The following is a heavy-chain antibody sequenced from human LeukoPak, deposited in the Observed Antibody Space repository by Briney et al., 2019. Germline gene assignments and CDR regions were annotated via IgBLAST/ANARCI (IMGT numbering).Heavy chain of an antibody. J-gene: IGHJ4*02. CDR2: ISSDGTIT. V-gene: IGHV3-74*01. CDR1: GFTFSSDW. Sequence: GESLRLSCAASGFTFSSDWMHWVRQTPGKGLVWVSRISSDGTITNYADSVKGRFTISRDNAKNTLYVQVNSLRAEDTAVYYCARGAPYFDNWGQGILVTVSS. CDR3: ARGAPYFDN.